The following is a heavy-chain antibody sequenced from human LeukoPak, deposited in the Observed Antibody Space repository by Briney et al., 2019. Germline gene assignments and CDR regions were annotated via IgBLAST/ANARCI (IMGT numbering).Heavy chain of an antibody. D-gene: IGHD4-11*01. Sequence: GGSLRLSCTASGFTFSSYAMNWVRQAPGKGLEWVSGIGACGTFTYYADSVKGRFTISRDNSRNTLYLQMNSLRADDTAVYYCAKDLDYTTYGDYFDYWGQGTLVTLSS. J-gene: IGHJ4*02. CDR2: IGACGTFT. CDR3: AKDLDYTTYGDYFDY. CDR1: GFTFSSYA. V-gene: IGHV3-23*01.